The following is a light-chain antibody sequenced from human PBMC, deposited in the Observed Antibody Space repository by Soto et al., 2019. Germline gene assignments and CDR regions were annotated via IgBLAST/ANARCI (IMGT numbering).Light chain of an antibody. V-gene: IGKV1-5*01. CDR2: DAS. CDR1: QSISRW. Sequence: DIQMTQSPSTLSASVGDRGTITCRASQSISRWLAWYQQKPGKAPKLLIFDASNLQSGVPSRFSGSGSGTEFTLTIRSLQPDDFATYYCQQYDSYSRYTFGQGTKLEIK. CDR3: QQYDSYSRYT. J-gene: IGKJ2*01.